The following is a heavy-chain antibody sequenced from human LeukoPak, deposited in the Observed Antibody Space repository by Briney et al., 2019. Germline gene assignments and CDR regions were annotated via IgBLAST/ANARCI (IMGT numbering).Heavy chain of an antibody. V-gene: IGHV3-33*01. CDR2: IWYDGSNK. CDR1: GFTFSSYG. D-gene: IGHD3-22*01. Sequence: PPGGSLRLPCAASGFTFSSYGMHWVRQAPGKGLEWVAVIWYDGSNKYYADSVKGRFTISRDNSKNTLYLQMNSLRAEDTAVYYCAREEGVEYYYDSSGSGFDYWGQGTLVTVSS. CDR3: AREEGVEYYYDSSGSGFDY. J-gene: IGHJ4*02.